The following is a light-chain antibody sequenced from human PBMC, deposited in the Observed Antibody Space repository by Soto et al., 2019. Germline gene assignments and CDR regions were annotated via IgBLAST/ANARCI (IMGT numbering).Light chain of an antibody. CDR1: QSLLHSNGYKY. V-gene: IGKV2-28*01. Sequence: DIVMTQSPLSLPVTPGEPASISCRSSQSLLHSNGYKYLDWYLQKPGQSPQLLIYLGSSRASGVPDRFSGSGSGTDFTLKISRVEAEDVGVYYCMQALQNPPTFGGGTKVEIK. CDR2: LGS. J-gene: IGKJ4*01. CDR3: MQALQNPPT.